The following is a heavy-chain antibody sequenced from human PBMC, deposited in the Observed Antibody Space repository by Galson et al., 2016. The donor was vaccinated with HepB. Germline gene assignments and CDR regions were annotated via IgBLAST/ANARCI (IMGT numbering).Heavy chain of an antibody. CDR1: GFTFSSYG. CDR3: ARDKPDWIFDY. J-gene: IGHJ4*02. CDR2: IWYDGINK. D-gene: IGHD3-9*01. Sequence: SLRLSCAASGFTFSSYGMHWVRQAPGKGLERVANIWYDGINKYYADSVRGRFTISRDNSKNTLYLQMNSLRAEDTAVYYCARDKPDWIFDYWGQGTLVTVSS. V-gene: IGHV3-33*01.